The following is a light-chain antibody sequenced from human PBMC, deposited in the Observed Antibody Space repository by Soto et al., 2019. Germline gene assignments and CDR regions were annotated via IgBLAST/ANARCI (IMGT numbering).Light chain of an antibody. J-gene: IGKJ2*01. CDR2: GAS. CDR3: QQYGSSPGYT. CDR1: QSVSSSY. Sequence: EIVLTQSPGTLSLSPGERATLSCRASQSVSSSYLAWYQQKPGQAPRLLIYGASGRATGIPDRFSGSGSGTDFTLTISRPEPEDFAVYYCQQYGSSPGYTFGQGTKLEIK. V-gene: IGKV3-20*01.